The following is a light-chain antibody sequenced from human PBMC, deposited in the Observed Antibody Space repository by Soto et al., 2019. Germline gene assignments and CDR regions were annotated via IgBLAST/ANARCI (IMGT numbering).Light chain of an antibody. Sequence: DIQMTQSPSTLSGSFGDRFTSTCRSSQTISSWLAWYQQKPGKAPKXXIYAASSLQSGVPSRFSGSGYGTDFNLTISSLQTEDFATYYCQQSYSTPWTFGQGTKVDIK. J-gene: IGKJ1*01. CDR3: QQSYSTPWT. CDR2: AAS. CDR1: QTISSW. V-gene: IGKV1-39*01.